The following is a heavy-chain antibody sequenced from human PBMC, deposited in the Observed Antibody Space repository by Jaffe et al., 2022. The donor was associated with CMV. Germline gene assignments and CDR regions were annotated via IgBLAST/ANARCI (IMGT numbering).Heavy chain of an antibody. CDR3: ARVGEISSGWQPPFDP. V-gene: IGHV1-2*04. J-gene: IGHJ5*02. CDR2: INPNSGGT. CDR1: GYTFTGYY. D-gene: IGHD6-19*01. Sequence: QVQLVQSGAEVKKPGASVKVSCKASGYTFTGYYMHWVRQAPGQGLEWMGWINPNSGGTNYAQKFQGWVTMTRDTSISTAYMELSRLRSDDTAVYYCARVGEISSGWQPPFDPWGQGTLVTVSS.